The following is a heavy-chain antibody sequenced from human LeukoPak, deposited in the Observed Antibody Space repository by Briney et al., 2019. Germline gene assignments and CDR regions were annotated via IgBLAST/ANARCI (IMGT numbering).Heavy chain of an antibody. D-gene: IGHD2-2*01. V-gene: IGHV1-69*04. J-gene: IGHJ5*02. CDR2: IIPILGIA. CDR1: GGTFSSYT. Sequence: SVKVPCKASGGTFSSYTISWVRQAPGQGLEWMGRIIPILGIANYAQKFQGRVTITADKSTSTAYMELSSLRSEDTAVYYCARDIDIVVVPAAMGSWFDPWGQGTLVTVSS. CDR3: ARDIDIVVVPAAMGSWFDP.